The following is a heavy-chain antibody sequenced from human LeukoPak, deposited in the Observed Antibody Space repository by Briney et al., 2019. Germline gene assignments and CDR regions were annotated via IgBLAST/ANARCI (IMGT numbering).Heavy chain of an antibody. CDR3: ARDRRAGHWYFDL. CDR2: INWNGSST. CDR1: GFTFDDYG. D-gene: IGHD6-6*01. V-gene: IGHV3-20*04. Sequence: GGSLRLSCAASGFTFDDYGMSWVRQAPGKGLEWVSAINWNGSSTNYADSVKGRFTISRDNAKNSLYLQMSSLRAEDTALYYCARDRRAGHWYFDLWGRGTRVTVSS. J-gene: IGHJ2*01.